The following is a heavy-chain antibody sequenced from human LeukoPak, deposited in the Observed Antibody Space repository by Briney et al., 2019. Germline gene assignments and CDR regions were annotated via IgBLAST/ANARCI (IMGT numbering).Heavy chain of an antibody. CDR1: GFTFSSYA. J-gene: IGHJ4*02. CDR2: ISYDGSNK. D-gene: IGHD3-22*01. CDR3: ARDKMIVVALDY. V-gene: IGHV3-30-3*01. Sequence: GGSLRLSCAASGFTFSSYAMHLVRQAPGKGLEWVAVISYDGSNKYYADSAKGRFTISRDNSKNTLYLQMNSLRAEDTAVYYCARDKMIVVALDYWGQGTLVTVSS.